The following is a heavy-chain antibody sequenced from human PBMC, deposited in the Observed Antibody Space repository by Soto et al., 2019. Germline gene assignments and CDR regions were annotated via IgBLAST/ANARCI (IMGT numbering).Heavy chain of an antibody. V-gene: IGHV2-5*02. CDR2: IYWDDDK. D-gene: IGHD2-2*01. Sequence: QITLEESGPTLVKPTQTLTLTCTFSGFSLSTFGEGVAWIRQPPGKALEWLALIYWDDDKRYSPSLKSRLTIPKDTSKNQVVLTMTNMDPVDTAPYYCAHRPSIAVVPGGIWIPDYPFDYWGQGTLVTVSS. CDR3: AHRPSIAVVPGGIWIPDYPFDY. CDR1: GFSLSTFGEG. J-gene: IGHJ4*02.